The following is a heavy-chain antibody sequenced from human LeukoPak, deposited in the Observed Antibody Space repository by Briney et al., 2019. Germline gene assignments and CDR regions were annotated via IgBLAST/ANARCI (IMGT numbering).Heavy chain of an antibody. CDR1: GGSISSYY. V-gene: IGHV4-59*01. D-gene: IGHD3-22*01. CDR2: IYYSGST. CDR3: ASRVDSSGYSYYYYYMDV. Sequence: SETLSLTCTVSGGSISSYYWSWIRQPPGKGLEWIGYIYYSGSTNYNPSLKSRVTISVDTSKNQFSLKLSSVTAADAAVYYCASRVDSSGYSYYYYYMDVWGKGTTVTVSS. J-gene: IGHJ6*03.